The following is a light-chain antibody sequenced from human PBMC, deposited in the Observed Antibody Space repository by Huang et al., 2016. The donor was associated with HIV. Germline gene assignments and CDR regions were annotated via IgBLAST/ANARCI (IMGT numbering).Light chain of an antibody. CDR1: RSVSSN. CDR2: GSS. J-gene: IGKJ4*01. V-gene: IGKV3-15*01. CDR3: QQYNNWRLS. Sequence: IVMTQSPATLSVSPGERVTVSCRANRSVSSNLAWHQQRPGQAPRLLIYGSSTRAPGIPARFSGSRSGTDFSLTINSLQSEDFALYYCQQYNNWRLSFGGGTRVDI.